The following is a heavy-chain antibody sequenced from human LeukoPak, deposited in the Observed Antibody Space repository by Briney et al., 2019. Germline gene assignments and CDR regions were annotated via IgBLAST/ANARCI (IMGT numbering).Heavy chain of an antibody. V-gene: IGHV3-48*04. CDR3: ARGDDYDILTGYSSFDY. CDR1: GFTFSSYS. J-gene: IGHJ4*02. CDR2: ISSSSSTI. Sequence: PGGSLRLSCAASGFTFSSYSMNWVRQAPGKGLEWVSYISSSSSTIYYADSVKGRFTISRDNAKNTLYLQMNSLRAEDTAVYYCARGDDYDILTGYSSFDYWGQGTLVTVSS. D-gene: IGHD3-9*01.